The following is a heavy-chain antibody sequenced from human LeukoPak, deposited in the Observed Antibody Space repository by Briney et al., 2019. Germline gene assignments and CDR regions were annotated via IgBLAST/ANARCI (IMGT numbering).Heavy chain of an antibody. CDR2: ISPSGGVT. V-gene: IGHV3-23*01. CDR3: ARDLSITLLRGVIE. J-gene: IGHJ4*02. D-gene: IGHD3-10*01. Sequence: GGSLRLSCATSGFTFSSYAMSWVRQAPGKGLEGVSTISPSGGVTFYSDSVRGRFTISRDYSKDTLFLQMNSLRAEDTAVYYCARDLSITLLRGVIEWGQGTLVTVSS. CDR1: GFTFSSYA.